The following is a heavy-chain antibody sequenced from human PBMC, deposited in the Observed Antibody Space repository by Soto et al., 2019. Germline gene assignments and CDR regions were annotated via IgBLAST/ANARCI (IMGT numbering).Heavy chain of an antibody. CDR1: GYSFAGYW. J-gene: IGHJ4*02. Sequence: PGESLKISCKGSGYSFAGYWITWVRQKPGKGLEWMGRIDPSDSDTRYSPSFQGQVTISADKSISTAYLQWSSLKASDTAMYYCARRGGRRYYDSSGYYSFDYWGQGTLVTVSS. D-gene: IGHD3-22*01. V-gene: IGHV5-51*01. CDR3: ARRGGRRYYDSSGYYSFDY. CDR2: IDPSDSDT.